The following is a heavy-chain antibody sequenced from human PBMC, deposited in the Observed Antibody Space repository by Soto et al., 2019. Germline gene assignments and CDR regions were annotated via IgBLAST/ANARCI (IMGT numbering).Heavy chain of an antibody. V-gene: IGHV4-4*07. Sequence: PSETLSLTFTVSGASISSYFCIWIRQPAGKGLEWIGRIYITGTTSYNPSFKRPVTMSIDTSKNQFSLKMTSVTAADTAVYYCARDGQYGSGWYSFDPWGQGTRVTVSS. D-gene: IGHD6-13*01. CDR2: IYITGTT. CDR1: GASISSYF. CDR3: ARDGQYGSGWYSFDP. J-gene: IGHJ5*02.